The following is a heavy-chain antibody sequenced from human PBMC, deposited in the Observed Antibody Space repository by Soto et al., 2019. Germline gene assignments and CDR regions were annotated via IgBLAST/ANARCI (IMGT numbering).Heavy chain of an antibody. CDR2: IYSGGST. J-gene: IGHJ6*02. Sequence: PGGSLRLSCAASGFTVSSNYMSWVRQAPGKGLEWVSVIYSGGSTYYADSVKGRFTISRDNSKNTLYLQMNSLRAEDTAVYYCARDQAKWCDNSGSPRDGMDVWGQGTTVTVSS. D-gene: IGHD3-22*01. CDR1: GFTVSSNY. CDR3: ARDQAKWCDNSGSPRDGMDV. V-gene: IGHV3-53*01.